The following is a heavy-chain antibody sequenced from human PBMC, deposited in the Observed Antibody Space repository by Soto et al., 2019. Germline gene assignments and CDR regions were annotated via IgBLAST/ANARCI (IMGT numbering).Heavy chain of an antibody. CDR2: VSHDGRHT. CDR3: AKGGRQWLVTADFNY. D-gene: IGHD6-19*01. CDR1: GFTFSDYA. J-gene: IGHJ4*02. V-gene: IGHV3-30*18. Sequence: VQLVESGGGVVQPGRSLRLSCAASGFTFSDYAMQWVRQAPGKGLEWVAVVSHDGRHTHYADSVKGRFTISRDSSKKTVSLEMTSLRAEDTAVYYCAKGGRQWLVTADFNYWGQGALVTVSS.